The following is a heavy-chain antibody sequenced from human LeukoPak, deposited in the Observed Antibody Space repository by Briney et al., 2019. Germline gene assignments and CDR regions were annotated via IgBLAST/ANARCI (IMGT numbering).Heavy chain of an antibody. CDR1: GLSLSTSGVG. D-gene: IGHD4-17*01. CDR2: IYWNDDN. CDR3: ARYGDYRFMYYFDY. Sequence: SGPTLVKPTQTLTLTCTFSGLSLSTSGVGVGWIRQPPGKALEWLALIYWNDDNRYSPSLKSRLTITKDTSKNQVVLTMTNMDPVDTATYYCARYGDYRFMYYFDYWGQGTLVSVSS. V-gene: IGHV2-5*01. J-gene: IGHJ4*02.